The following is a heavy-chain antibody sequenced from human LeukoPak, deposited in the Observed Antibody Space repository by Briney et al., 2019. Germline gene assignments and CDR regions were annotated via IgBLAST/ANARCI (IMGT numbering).Heavy chain of an antibody. CDR1: GGSISSYY. CDR3: ASGPLYRYSGSYYFDY. Sequence: ETLSLTCTVSGGSISSYYWSWVRQAPGKGLEWVANIKQDGSEKYYVDSVKGRFTISRDNAKNSLYLQMNSLRAEDTAVYYCASGPLYRYSGSYYFDYWGQGTLVTVSS. CDR2: IKQDGSEK. J-gene: IGHJ4*02. D-gene: IGHD1-26*01. V-gene: IGHV3-7*01.